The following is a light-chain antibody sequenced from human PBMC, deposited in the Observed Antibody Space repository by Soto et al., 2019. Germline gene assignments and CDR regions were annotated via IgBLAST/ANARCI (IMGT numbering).Light chain of an antibody. V-gene: IGKV1-39*01. CDR3: QQSYSSPWT. CDR1: QNINNY. J-gene: IGKJ1*01. Sequence: DIQMTQSPSSLSASVGDRVTITCQASQNINNYLNWYQQKPGKAPNLLIYGVSTLHSGVPSRFSGSGSGTDFTLTISSLHPEDFATYYCQQSYSSPWTFGPGNKGDIK. CDR2: GVS.